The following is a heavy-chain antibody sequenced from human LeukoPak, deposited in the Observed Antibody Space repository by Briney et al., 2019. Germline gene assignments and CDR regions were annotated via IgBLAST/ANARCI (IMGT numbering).Heavy chain of an antibody. V-gene: IGHV3-30*04. CDR2: ISYDGSNK. Sequence: GGSLRLSCAASGFTFSSYAMHWVRQAPGKGLEWVAVISYDGSNKYYADSVKGRFTISRDNSKNTLYLQMNSLRAEDTAVYYCARDPEYYDFWSGYLSYFDYWGQGTLVTVSS. D-gene: IGHD3-3*01. J-gene: IGHJ4*02. CDR1: GFTFSSYA. CDR3: ARDPEYYDFWSGYLSYFDY.